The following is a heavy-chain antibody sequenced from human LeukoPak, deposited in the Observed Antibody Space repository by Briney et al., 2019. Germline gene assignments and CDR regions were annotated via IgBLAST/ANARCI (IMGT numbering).Heavy chain of an antibody. CDR1: GGTFSSYT. J-gene: IGHJ4*02. Sequence: ASVKVSCKASGGTFSSYTISWVRQAPGQGLEWMGRIIPILGTANYAQKFQGRVTITADESTSTAYMELSSLRSEDTAVYYCARSPLLLYGDYGYFDYWGQGTLVTVSS. CDR3: ARSPLLLYGDYGYFDY. CDR2: IIPILGTA. V-gene: IGHV1-69*08. D-gene: IGHD4-17*01.